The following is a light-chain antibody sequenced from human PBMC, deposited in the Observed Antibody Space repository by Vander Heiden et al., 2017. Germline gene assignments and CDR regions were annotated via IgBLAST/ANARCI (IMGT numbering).Light chain of an antibody. J-gene: IGKJ2*01. Sequence: DIQMTQSPSSLSASVGDRVTITCRASQSISNFLNWYQQKPGKAPKLLIYAASSLQSGVPSRFSGSGSGTDFTLTISRLQPEDFATYYCQQSDSTPFTFGQGTKMDIK. CDR3: QQSDSTPFT. CDR1: QSISNF. V-gene: IGKV1-39*01. CDR2: AAS.